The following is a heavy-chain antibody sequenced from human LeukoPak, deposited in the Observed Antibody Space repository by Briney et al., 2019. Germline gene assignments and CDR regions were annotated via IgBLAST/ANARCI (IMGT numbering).Heavy chain of an antibody. CDR1: GYTFTGYY. CDR2: INPNSGGT. Sequence: ASVKVSCKASGYTFTGYYMHWVRQAPGLGLEWMGWINPNSGGTNYAQKFQGRVTMTRDTSISTAYMELSRLRSDDTAVYYCARDLSLAAAGNFDPWGQGTLVTVSS. V-gene: IGHV1-2*02. CDR3: ARDLSLAAAGNFDP. D-gene: IGHD6-13*01. J-gene: IGHJ5*02.